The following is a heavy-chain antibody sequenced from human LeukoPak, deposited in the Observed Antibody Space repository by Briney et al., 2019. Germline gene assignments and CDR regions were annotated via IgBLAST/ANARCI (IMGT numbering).Heavy chain of an antibody. V-gene: IGHV3-23*01. CDR1: GFTFSDYA. Sequence: GGSLRLSCVASGFTFSDYAMSWVRQAPEKGLDWVSVISGSAHKIRYADSVKGRFTISRDNSENTVYLQMNNLRAEDTALYYCAGRVTGYSSGYVYWGQGTLVTVSS. CDR3: AGRVTGYSSGYVY. D-gene: IGHD5-18*01. CDR2: ISGSAHKI. J-gene: IGHJ4*02.